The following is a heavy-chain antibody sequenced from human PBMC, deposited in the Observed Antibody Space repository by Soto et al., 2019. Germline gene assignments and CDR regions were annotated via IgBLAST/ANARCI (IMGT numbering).Heavy chain of an antibody. D-gene: IGHD3-9*01. V-gene: IGHV2-5*02. Sequence: QITLKESGPTLVKPTQTLTLTCTFSGFSLSTSGVGVGWIRQPPGKALEWLALIYWDDDKRYSPPLKSRLTTTKDTSKNQVVLTMTNMDPVDTATYYCAHTGRDFDWLSPPYFDYWGQGTLVTVSS. CDR3: AHTGRDFDWLSPPYFDY. CDR2: IYWDDDK. J-gene: IGHJ4*02. CDR1: GFSLSTSGVG.